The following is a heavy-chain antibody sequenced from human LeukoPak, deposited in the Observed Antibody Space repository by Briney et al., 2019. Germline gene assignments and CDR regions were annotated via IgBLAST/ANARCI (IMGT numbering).Heavy chain of an antibody. CDR2: ISGSGSST. V-gene: IGHV3-23*01. D-gene: IGHD3-3*01. J-gene: IGHJ5*02. CDR1: GFTFSTYA. CDR3: AKARDFDFWSGYSNWFDP. Sequence: PGGSLRLSCAASGFTFSTYAMIWVRQAPGKGLEWLSGISGSGSSTYSADSVKGRILISRDNSKNTPYLQMNGLRAEDTAVYYCAKARDFDFWSGYSNWFDPWGQGTLVTVSS.